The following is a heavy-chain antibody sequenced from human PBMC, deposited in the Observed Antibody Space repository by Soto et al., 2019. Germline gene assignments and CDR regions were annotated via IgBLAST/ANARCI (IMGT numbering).Heavy chain of an antibody. D-gene: IGHD4-17*01. CDR1: GFTIKSA. CDR3: AADSQRNGEYEDYYFDY. CDR2: IVVGSGNT. Sequence: QMQLVQSGPEVKKPGTSVKVSCKASGFTIKSAVQWVRQARGQRLEWIGWIVVGSGNTNYAQNFQERVTITRDMSTSTAYMELSSLRSEDTAVYYCAADSQRNGEYEDYYFDYWGQGTLVTVSS. V-gene: IGHV1-58*01. J-gene: IGHJ4*02.